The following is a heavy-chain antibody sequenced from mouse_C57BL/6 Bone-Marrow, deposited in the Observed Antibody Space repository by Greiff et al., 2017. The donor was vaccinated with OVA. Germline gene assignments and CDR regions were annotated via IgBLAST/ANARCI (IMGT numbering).Heavy chain of an antibody. V-gene: IGHV1-64*01. CDR2: IHPNSGST. J-gene: IGHJ3*01. CDR1: GYTFTSYW. Sequence: VQLQQPGAELVKPGASVKLSCKASGYTFTSYWMHWVKQRPGQGLEWIGMIHPNSGSTNYNEKFKSKATLTVDKSSSTAYMQLSSLTSEDAAVYYCAREYGPPWFAYWGQGTLVTVSA. D-gene: IGHD2-10*02. CDR3: AREYGPPWFAY.